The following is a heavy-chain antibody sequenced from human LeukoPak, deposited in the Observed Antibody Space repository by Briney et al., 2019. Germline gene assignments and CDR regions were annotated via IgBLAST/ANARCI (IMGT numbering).Heavy chain of an antibody. Sequence: SETLSLTCTVSGGSISSYYWSWIRQPPGKGLEWVGYIYYSGSTNYNPSLKSRVTISVDTSKNQFSLKLSSVTAADTAVYYCARRGVGATAFDIWGQGTMVTVSS. D-gene: IGHD1-26*01. CDR3: ARRGVGATAFDI. V-gene: IGHV4-59*08. CDR1: GGSISSYY. CDR2: IYYSGST. J-gene: IGHJ3*02.